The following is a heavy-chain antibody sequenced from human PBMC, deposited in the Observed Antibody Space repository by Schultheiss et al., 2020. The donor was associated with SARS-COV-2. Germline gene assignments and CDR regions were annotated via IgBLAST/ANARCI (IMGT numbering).Heavy chain of an antibody. J-gene: IGHJ3*02. Sequence: GGSLRLSCKGSGYSFTSYWIGWVRQMPGKGLEWMGIIYPGDSDTRYSPSFQGQVTISADKSISTAYLQWSSLKASDTAMYYCARHEARATIFGVVIIGSDAFDIWGQGTMVTVSS. CDR3: ARHEARATIFGVVIIGSDAFDI. CDR2: IYPGDSDT. D-gene: IGHD3-3*01. V-gene: IGHV5-51*01. CDR1: GYSFTSYW.